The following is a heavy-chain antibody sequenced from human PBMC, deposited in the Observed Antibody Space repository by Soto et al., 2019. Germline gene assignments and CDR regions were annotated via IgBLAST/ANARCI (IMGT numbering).Heavy chain of an antibody. D-gene: IGHD5-18*01. Sequence: SETLSLTYTVSCCSISSYYWSWIRQPPGKGLEWIGYIYYSGSSNYNPSHNRRVPISVDTSKNQSSLKPSSVTAPATAVYYCARRAPVVPAAKYVDTAMVTVWYFDYWGQGTLVTVSS. CDR2: IYYSGSS. J-gene: IGHJ4*02. CDR1: CCSISSYY. V-gene: IGHV4-59*08. CDR3: ARRAPVVPAAKYVDTAMVTVWYFDY.